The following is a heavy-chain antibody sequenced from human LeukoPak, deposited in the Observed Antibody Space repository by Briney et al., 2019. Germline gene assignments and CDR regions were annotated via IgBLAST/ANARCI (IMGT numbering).Heavy chain of an antibody. CDR1: GFTFDDHA. CDR2: ISWNSGGI. D-gene: IGHD6-6*01. Sequence: LRLSCAASGFTFDDHAMHWVRQAPGKGLEWVSGISWNSGGIAYADSVKGRFTISRDNAKNSLYLQMNSLRAEDTALYYCSRVSAYTTSSGEFDYWGQGTLVTVSS. J-gene: IGHJ4*02. CDR3: SRVSAYTTSSGEFDY. V-gene: IGHV3-9*01.